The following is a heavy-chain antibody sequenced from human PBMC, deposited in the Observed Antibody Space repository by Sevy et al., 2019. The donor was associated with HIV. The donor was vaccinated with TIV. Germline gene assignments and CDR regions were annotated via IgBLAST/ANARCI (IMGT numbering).Heavy chain of an antibody. CDR3: ARFDYGDYVGYFDY. J-gene: IGHJ4*02. Sequence: SEILSLTCTFSGGSISSYSWSWIRQPPGKGLEWIGYIYNSGNTNYKTSLKSRVTMSVDTSKNQFSLNLRSVTAADTAVYYCARFDYGDYVGYFDYWGQGTLVTVSS. D-gene: IGHD4-17*01. CDR2: IYNSGNT. V-gene: IGHV4-59*13. CDR1: GGSISSYS.